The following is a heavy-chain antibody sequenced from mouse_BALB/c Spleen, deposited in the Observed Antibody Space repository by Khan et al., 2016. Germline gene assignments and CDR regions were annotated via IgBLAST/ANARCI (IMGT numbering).Heavy chain of an antibody. J-gene: IGHJ3*01. V-gene: IGHV3-2*02. Sequence: EVQFVESGPGLVKPSQSLSLTCTVTGYSITSDYAWNWIRQFPGNKLEWMGYIDSSGSTTYNPSLKSRVSITRDTSKNQIFLQLNSAPTEDTSTYYCANPYNLFVYWGQGTLVTVSA. CDR3: ANPYNLFVY. CDR1: GYSITSDYA. CDR2: IDSSGST.